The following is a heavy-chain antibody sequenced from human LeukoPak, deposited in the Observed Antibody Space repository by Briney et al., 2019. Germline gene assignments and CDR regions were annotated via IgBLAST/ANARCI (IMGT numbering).Heavy chain of an antibody. D-gene: IGHD2-21*01. CDR3: ARELWSAYGMDV. Sequence: GGSLRLSCAASGFTFTSYSMNWVRQAPGKGLEWVSYISSSSSTIHYADSVKGRFTISRDNAKNSLFLQINSLSDDDTAVYYCARELWSAYGMDVWGQGTTVTVSS. CDR1: GFTFTSYS. J-gene: IGHJ6*02. CDR2: ISSSSSTI. V-gene: IGHV3-48*02.